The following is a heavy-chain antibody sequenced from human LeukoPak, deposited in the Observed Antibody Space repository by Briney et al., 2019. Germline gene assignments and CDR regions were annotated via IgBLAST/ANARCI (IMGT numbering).Heavy chain of an antibody. CDR1: GFTFSSDE. V-gene: IGHV3-48*03. CDR3: TKDLMTGFSSGWYFAY. D-gene: IGHD6-19*01. CDR2: ISSSGRTR. Sequence: GGSLRLSCAASGFTFSSDEMNWVRQVPGKGLEWVSYISSSGRTRYYADSVKGRFTISRDNSEKRLFLQMNSLRPDDSALYYCTKDLMTGFSSGWYFAYWGQGTLVTVSS. J-gene: IGHJ4*02.